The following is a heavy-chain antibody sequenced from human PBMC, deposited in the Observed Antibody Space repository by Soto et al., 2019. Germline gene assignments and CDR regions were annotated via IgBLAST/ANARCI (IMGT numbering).Heavy chain of an antibody. CDR2: ISSSSSYI. Sequence: GGSLRLSCAASGFTFSSYSMNWVRQAPGKGLEWVSSISSSSSYIYYADSVKGRFTISRDNAKNSLYLQMNSLRAEDAAVYYCARESEDLTSNFDYWGQGTLVTVSS. V-gene: IGHV3-21*01. J-gene: IGHJ4*02. CDR1: GFTFSSYS. CDR3: ARESEDLTSNFDY.